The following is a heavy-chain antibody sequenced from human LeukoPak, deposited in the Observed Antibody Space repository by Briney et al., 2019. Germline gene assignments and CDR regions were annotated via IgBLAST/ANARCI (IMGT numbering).Heavy chain of an antibody. V-gene: IGHV4-39*07. Sequence: SETLSLTCTVSGGSISSSSYYWGWIRQPPGKGLEWIGSIYYSGSTYYNPSLKSRVTISVDTSKNQFSLKLGSVTAADTAVYYCARGYYCDSSGYYYVNPFFDYWGQGTLVTVSS. CDR1: GGSISSSSYY. CDR2: IYYSGST. J-gene: IGHJ4*02. D-gene: IGHD3-22*01. CDR3: ARGYYCDSSGYYYVNPFFDY.